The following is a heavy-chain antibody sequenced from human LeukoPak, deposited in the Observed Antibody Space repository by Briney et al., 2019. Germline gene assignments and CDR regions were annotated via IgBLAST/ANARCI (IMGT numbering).Heavy chain of an antibody. CDR3: ATARGACSSTSCYTGSWFGP. J-gene: IGHJ5*02. Sequence: ASVKVSCKASGYTFTSYYMHWVRQAPGQGLEWMGIINPSGGSTSYAQKFQGRVTMTRDTSTSTVYMELSSLRSEDTAVYYCATARGACSSTSCYTGSWFGPWGQGTLVTVSS. CDR1: GYTFTSYY. V-gene: IGHV1-46*03. D-gene: IGHD2-2*02. CDR2: INPSGGST.